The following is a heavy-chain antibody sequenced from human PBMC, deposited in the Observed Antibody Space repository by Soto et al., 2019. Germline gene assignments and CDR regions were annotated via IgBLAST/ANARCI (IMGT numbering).Heavy chain of an antibody. D-gene: IGHD2-15*01. CDR3: PRDRGRGVVGRQRAPYGRDV. CDR2: IYYSGST. Sequence: PSETRSLTCTVSGGSISSGDYYWSWILHPPGKGLEWIGYIYYSGSTYYNPSLKSRVTISVDTSKNQFSLKLSSVTAADTAVYYCPRDRGRGVVGRQRAPYGRDVWGHGTTVTVSS. J-gene: IGHJ6*02. V-gene: IGHV4-30-4*01. CDR1: GGSISSGDYY.